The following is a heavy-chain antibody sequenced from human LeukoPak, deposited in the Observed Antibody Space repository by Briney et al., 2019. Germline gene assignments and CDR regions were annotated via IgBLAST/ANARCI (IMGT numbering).Heavy chain of an antibody. CDR2: IFPMFEKA. D-gene: IGHD3-22*01. V-gene: IGHV1-69*13. J-gene: IGHJ4*02. CDR1: GGTLSSYA. CDR3: ARDSSYYYDSSGYSSFMDY. Sequence: SVTVSCKASGGTLSSYAISWVRQAPGQGLEWMGGIFPMFEKANYAQKFQGRVTITADESTSTAYMELSSLRSEDTAVYYCARDSSYYYDSSGYSSFMDYWGQGTLVTVSS.